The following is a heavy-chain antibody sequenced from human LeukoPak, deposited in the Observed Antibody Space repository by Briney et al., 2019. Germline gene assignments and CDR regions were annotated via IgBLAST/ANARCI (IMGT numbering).Heavy chain of an antibody. CDR3: ARHGSRSRWSGYSYGLHY. V-gene: IGHV4-39*01. Sequence: PSETLSLSCVVSGGSISSSSYYWGWIRQPPGKGLEWIGSIYYSGSTYYNPSLKSRVTISVDTSKNQFSLKLSSVTAADTAVYYCARHGSRSRWSGYSYGLHYWGQGTLVTVSS. D-gene: IGHD5-18*01. J-gene: IGHJ4*02. CDR1: GGSISSSSYY. CDR2: IYYSGST.